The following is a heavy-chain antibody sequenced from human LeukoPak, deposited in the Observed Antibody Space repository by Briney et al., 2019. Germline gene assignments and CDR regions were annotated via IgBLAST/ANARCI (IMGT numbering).Heavy chain of an antibody. J-gene: IGHJ3*02. V-gene: IGHV1-18*01. CDR3: ARGHMVPWDAFDI. Sequence: VASVKVSCKASGYTFTSYGISWVRQAPGQGLEWMGWSSAYNGNTNYAQKLQGRVTMTTDTFTSTAYMELRSLRSDDTAVYYCARGHMVPWDAFDIWGQGTMVTVSS. D-gene: IGHD2-21*01. CDR1: GYTFTSYG. CDR2: SSAYNGNT.